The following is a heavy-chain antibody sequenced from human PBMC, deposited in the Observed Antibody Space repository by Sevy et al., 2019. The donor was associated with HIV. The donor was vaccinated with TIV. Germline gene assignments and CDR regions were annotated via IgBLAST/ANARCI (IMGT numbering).Heavy chain of an antibody. V-gene: IGHV3-43D*04. CDR3: AKDMGFTGTFPLDL. J-gene: IGHJ5*02. Sequence: GGSLRLSCAASGFTFGDSPMHWVRQAPGKGLEWLSLITWDGGSTYYSDSVKGRFTVSRDNNKNSMYLQMNSLRAEDTAIYYCAKDMGFTGTFPLDLWGQGPLVTVSS. CDR1: GFTFGDSP. CDR2: ITWDGGST. D-gene: IGHD1-1*01.